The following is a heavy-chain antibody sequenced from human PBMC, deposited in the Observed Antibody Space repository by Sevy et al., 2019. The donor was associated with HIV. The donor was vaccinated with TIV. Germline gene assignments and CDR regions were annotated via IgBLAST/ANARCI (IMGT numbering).Heavy chain of an antibody. V-gene: IGHV4-59*13. CDR2: IYYSGST. Sequence: SETLSLTCSVSGGSMRNFYWSWIRQPPGKGLEWIGNIYYSGSTNYNPSLKSRVTMSVDTSKNQFSLKLSSVTAAATALYYCARSGFLEWAGSTRGPRNWFDPWGQGTLVTVSS. D-gene: IGHD3-3*01. J-gene: IGHJ5*02. CDR3: ARSGFLEWAGSTRGPRNWFDP. CDR1: GGSMRNFY.